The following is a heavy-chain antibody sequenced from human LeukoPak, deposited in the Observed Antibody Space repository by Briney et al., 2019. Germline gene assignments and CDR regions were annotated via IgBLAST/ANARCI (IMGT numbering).Heavy chain of an antibody. D-gene: IGHD6-19*01. J-gene: IGHJ4*02. V-gene: IGHV3-21*01. CDR3: ARQQWLDGAYYFDY. Sequence: GGSLRLSCAASGFTFSGSTMNWVRQAPGKGLEWVSFISTSSSYIYYADSVRGRFTISRDNAKNSLYLQMNSLRAEDTAVYYCARQQWLDGAYYFDYWGXXTLVTVSX. CDR1: GFTFSGST. CDR2: ISTSSSYI.